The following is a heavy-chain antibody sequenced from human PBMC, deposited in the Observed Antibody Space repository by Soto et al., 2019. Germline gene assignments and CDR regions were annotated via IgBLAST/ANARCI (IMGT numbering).Heavy chain of an antibody. V-gene: IGHV1-69*13. Sequence: SVKVSCKASGGTFSSYAISWVRQAPGQGLEWMGGIIPIFGTANYAQKFQGRVTTTADESTSTAYMELSSLRSEDTAVYYCAREGEGYYGSGNDYYYGMGVWGQGTTVTVSS. CDR2: IIPIFGTA. CDR3: AREGEGYYGSGNDYYYGMGV. D-gene: IGHD3-10*01. J-gene: IGHJ6*02. CDR1: GGTFSSYA.